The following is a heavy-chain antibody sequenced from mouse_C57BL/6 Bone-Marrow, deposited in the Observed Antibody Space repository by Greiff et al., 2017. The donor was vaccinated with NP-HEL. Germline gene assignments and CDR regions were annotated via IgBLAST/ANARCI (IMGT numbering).Heavy chain of an antibody. J-gene: IGHJ1*03. Sequence: QVQLQQSGAELARPGASVKLSCKASGYTFTSYGISWVKQRTGQGLEWIGEIYPRSGNTYYNEKFKGKATLTADKSSSTAYMELRSLTSEDSAVYVCASPYYYGSSSWYFDVWGTGTTVTVSS. V-gene: IGHV1-81*01. CDR2: IYPRSGNT. CDR3: ASPYYYGSSSWYFDV. D-gene: IGHD1-1*01. CDR1: GYTFTSYG.